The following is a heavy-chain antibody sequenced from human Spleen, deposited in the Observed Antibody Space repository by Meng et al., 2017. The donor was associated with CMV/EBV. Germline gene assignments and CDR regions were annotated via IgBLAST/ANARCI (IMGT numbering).Heavy chain of an antibody. V-gene: IGHV3-11*04. D-gene: IGHD6-19*01. J-gene: IGHJ6*02. CDR2: ISSSSSTI. CDR3: ARNPPPIAVAGYYYYYYGMDV. CDR1: GFIFDDHF. Sequence: GESLKISCAASGFIFDDHFMSWIRQAPGKGLEWVSYISSSSSTIYYADSVKGRFTISRDNAKNSLYLQMNSLRAEDTAVYYCARNPPPIAVAGYYYYYYGMDVWGQGTTVTVSS.